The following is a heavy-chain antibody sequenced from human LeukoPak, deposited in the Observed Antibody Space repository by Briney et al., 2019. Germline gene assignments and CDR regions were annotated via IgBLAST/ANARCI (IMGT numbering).Heavy chain of an antibody. Sequence: ASVKVSCKASGYTFTRYGISWVRQAPGQGLEWMGWISCYNGKTNYAQKFQGRVTMTTDTSTSTAYMELRSLRSDDTAVYYCARGSSDGYSYGRESDSWGQGTLVTVSS. V-gene: IGHV1-18*01. CDR3: ARGSSDGYSYGRESDS. D-gene: IGHD5-24*01. J-gene: IGHJ4*02. CDR2: ISCYNGKT. CDR1: GYTFTRYG.